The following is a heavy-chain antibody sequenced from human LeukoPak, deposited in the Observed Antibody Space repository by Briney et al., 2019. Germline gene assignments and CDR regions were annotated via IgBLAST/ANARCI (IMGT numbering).Heavy chain of an antibody. CDR3: ARFGLTSSLDY. V-gene: IGHV5-51*01. CDR2: IYPGDSDT. J-gene: IGHJ4*02. Sequence: GESLKISCKVSGYTLTNNWIGWVRQEPGKGLEWMGLIYPGDSDTRYSPSFQGQVTMSVDKSISTAYLQWSSLRASDTAMYFCARFGLTSSLDYWGQGTLVTVSS. D-gene: IGHD2-2*01. CDR1: GYTLTNNW.